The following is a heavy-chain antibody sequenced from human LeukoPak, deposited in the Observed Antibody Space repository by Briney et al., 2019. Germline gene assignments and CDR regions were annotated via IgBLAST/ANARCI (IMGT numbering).Heavy chain of an antibody. CDR1: GFTFSSYS. CDR3: ARDRSIGGIDY. Sequence: GGSLRLSCAASGFTFSSYSMTWVRQAPGKGLEWVSSTSSSSSYIYYADSVKGRFTISRDNAKNSLYLQMNSLRAEDTAVYYCARDRSIGGIDYWGQGTLVTVSS. J-gene: IGHJ4*02. CDR2: TSSSSSYI. V-gene: IGHV3-21*01. D-gene: IGHD6-6*01.